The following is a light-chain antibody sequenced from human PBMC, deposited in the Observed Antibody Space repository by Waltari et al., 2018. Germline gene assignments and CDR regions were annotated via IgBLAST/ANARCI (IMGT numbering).Light chain of an antibody. CDR1: SSDVGSYIL. CDR2: EGT. V-gene: IGLV2-23*01. J-gene: IGLJ2*01. CDR3: CFYAGNSPLVL. Sequence: QSALTQPASVSGSPGQSITISCSGISSDVGSYILVSWYQQHPGKVPKLMIYEGTKRPAGVSNRFSRSNSGNTASLTSSGLQTEDEAYYYCCFYAGNSPLVLFGGGTKLTVL.